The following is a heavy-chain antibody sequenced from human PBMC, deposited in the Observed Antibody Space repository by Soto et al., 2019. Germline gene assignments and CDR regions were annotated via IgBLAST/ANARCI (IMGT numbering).Heavy chain of an antibody. Sequence: QVQLVESGGGVVQPGRSLRLSCAASGFTFSSYGMHWVRQAPGKGLEWVAVIWYDGSNKYYADSVKGRFTISRDNSKKTLYLQMNSLRAEDTAVYYCARDGVGSGWDYYYGMDVWGQGTTVTVSS. CDR1: GFTFSSYG. V-gene: IGHV3-33*01. D-gene: IGHD6-19*01. CDR3: ARDGVGSGWDYYYGMDV. J-gene: IGHJ6*02. CDR2: IWYDGSNK.